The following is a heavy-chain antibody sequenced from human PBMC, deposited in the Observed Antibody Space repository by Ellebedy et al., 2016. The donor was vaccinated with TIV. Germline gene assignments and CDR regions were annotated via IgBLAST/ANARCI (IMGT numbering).Heavy chain of an antibody. CDR2: ISTTDGT. J-gene: IGHJ4*02. V-gene: IGHV3-21*04. CDR1: ESTFSSYG. CDR3: AREGGGYVPSYFDY. D-gene: IGHD5-12*01. Sequence: GESLKISCEASESTFSSYGMSWVRQAPGKGLEWVSSISTTDGTHYADSVKGRFTISRDNGKNLLYLQMNSLRGEDTAVYYCAREGGGYVPSYFDYWGQGTLVSVSS.